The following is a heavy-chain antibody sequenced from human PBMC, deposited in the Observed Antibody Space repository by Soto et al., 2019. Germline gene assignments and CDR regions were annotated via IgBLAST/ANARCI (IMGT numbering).Heavy chain of an antibody. Sequence: PSETLSLTCTVSGGSISSYYWSWIRQPPGKGLEWIGYIYYSGSTNYNPSLKSRVTISVDTSKNQFSLKLSSVTAADTAVYYCARATTGGKFYYYYYYMDVWGKGTTVTVSS. V-gene: IGHV4-59*01. CDR3: ARATTGGKFYYYYYYMDV. J-gene: IGHJ6*03. CDR1: GGSISSYY. CDR2: IYYSGST. D-gene: IGHD7-27*01.